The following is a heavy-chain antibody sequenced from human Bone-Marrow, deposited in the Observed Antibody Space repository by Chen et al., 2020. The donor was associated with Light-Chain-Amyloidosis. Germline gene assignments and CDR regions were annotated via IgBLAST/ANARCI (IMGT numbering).Heavy chain of an antibody. CDR2: IYSSGSS. D-gene: IGHD6-19*01. CDR3: ARAGDWQWPADFDY. Sequence: QVQLQLSGPGLVKPSETLPLKCSVSGDSITSSTDYWGWIRQPPGKGLEYIASIYSSGSSYYKPSLKSRVTISVDTSKNQFSLRLTPATAADTAVYYCARAGDWQWPADFDYWGQGTLVTVSS. CDR1: GDSITSSTDY. J-gene: IGHJ4*02. V-gene: IGHV4-39*07.